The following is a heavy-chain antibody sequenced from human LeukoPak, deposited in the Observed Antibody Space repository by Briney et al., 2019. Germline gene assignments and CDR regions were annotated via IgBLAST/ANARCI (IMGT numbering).Heavy chain of an antibody. V-gene: IGHV3-23*01. CDR3: ANGAAGQYCTRTTCYR. CDR2: ISASGDDT. CDR1: GFTFSRHS. D-gene: IGHD2-2*01. Sequence: GGSLRLSCAASGFTFSRHSMTWVRQAPGKGLEWVSAISASGDDTYYADSVRGRFTLSRDNPKNTVYLQMNSLRAEDTAVYYCANGAAGQYCTRTTCYRWGQGTLVTVSS. J-gene: IGHJ4*02.